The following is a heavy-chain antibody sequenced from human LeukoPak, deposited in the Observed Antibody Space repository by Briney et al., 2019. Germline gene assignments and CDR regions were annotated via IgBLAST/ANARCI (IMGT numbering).Heavy chain of an antibody. CDR1: GYSISSGYY. D-gene: IGHD3-10*01. Sequence: SETLSLTCTVSGYSISSGYYWGWIRQPPGKGLEWIGSIYHSGSTYYNPSLKSRVTISVDTSKNQFSLKLSSVTAADTAVYYCARDLGFGDSMDVWGKGTTVTVSS. J-gene: IGHJ6*03. CDR3: ARDLGFGDSMDV. V-gene: IGHV4-38-2*02. CDR2: IYHSGST.